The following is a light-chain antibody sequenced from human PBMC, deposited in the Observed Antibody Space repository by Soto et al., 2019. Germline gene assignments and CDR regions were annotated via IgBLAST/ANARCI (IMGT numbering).Light chain of an antibody. Sequence: IVLTQSPGTLSLSPGESATLSCRASQSLSRFLAWYQQKPGQAPRLLIYGASSRAAGVPDRFSGSGSGTDFTLTISRLETEDFAVFDCQHYATSPYTFGQGTRLEIK. CDR2: GAS. CDR1: QSLSRF. CDR3: QHYATSPYT. V-gene: IGKV3-20*01. J-gene: IGKJ2*01.